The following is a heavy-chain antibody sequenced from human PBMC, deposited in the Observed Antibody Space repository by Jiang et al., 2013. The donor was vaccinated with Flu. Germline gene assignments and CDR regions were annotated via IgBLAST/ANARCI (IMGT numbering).Heavy chain of an antibody. CDR2: IYSSGSP. V-gene: IGHV4-61*02. CDR1: GDSITGGNFY. Sequence: GPGLVKPSQTLSLSCSVSGDSITGGNFYWTWIRHPAGRRLEWIGRIYSSGSPYYNPSLNSRATISVHTSKNQFSLELSSVTAADTAVYYCAGAYYDVLTGYFRGVDSWGQGAPVTVSS. J-gene: IGHJ5*01. CDR3: AGAYYDVLTGYFRGVDS. D-gene: IGHD3-9*01.